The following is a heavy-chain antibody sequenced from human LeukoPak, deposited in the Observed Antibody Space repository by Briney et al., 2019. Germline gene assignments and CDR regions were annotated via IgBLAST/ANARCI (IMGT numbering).Heavy chain of an antibody. CDR3: ARSPAGYMDV. D-gene: IGHD2-2*01. CDR1: GDTFSSYA. Sequence: GASVKVSCKASGDTFSSYAISWVRQAPGQGLEWMGGIIPIFGTANYAQKFQGRVTMTRDTSTSTVYMELSSLRSEDTAVYYCARSPAGYMDVWGKGTTVTVSS. CDR2: IIPIFGTA. J-gene: IGHJ6*03. V-gene: IGHV1-69*05.